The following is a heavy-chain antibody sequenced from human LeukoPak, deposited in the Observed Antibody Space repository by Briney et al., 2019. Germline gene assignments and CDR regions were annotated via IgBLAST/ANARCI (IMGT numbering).Heavy chain of an antibody. CDR1: GYTFTNYG. J-gene: IGHJ6*03. V-gene: IGHV1-18*01. Sequence: GASVKVSCKASGYTFTNYGINWVRQAPGQGLEWMGWISAYNGNTNYAQKPQGRVTMTTDTSTSTAYMELRSLRSDDTAVYYCAKNGGHPTENYYMDVWGKGTTVTVSS. CDR3: AKNGGHPTENYYMDV. CDR2: ISAYNGNT. D-gene: IGHD4-17*01.